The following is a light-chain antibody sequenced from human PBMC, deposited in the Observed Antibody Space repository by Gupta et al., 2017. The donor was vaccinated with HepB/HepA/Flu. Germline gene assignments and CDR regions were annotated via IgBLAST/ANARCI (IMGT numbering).Light chain of an antibody. V-gene: IGKV3-20*01. J-gene: IGKJ1*01. Sequence: ELVLTQSPGTLSLSPGERATLSCRASQSVSSSYLAWYQQKPGQAPRLLIYGASSGATGIPDRFSGSGSGTDFTLTISRLEPEDFAVYYCQQYGSSPWTFGQGTKVEIK. CDR2: GAS. CDR1: QSVSSSY. CDR3: QQYGSSPWT.